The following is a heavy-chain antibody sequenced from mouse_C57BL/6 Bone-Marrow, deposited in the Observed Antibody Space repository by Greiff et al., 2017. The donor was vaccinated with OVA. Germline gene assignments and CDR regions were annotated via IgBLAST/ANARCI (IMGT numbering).Heavy chain of an antibody. CDR1: GYTFTSYW. Sequence: QVQLQQPGAELVRPGASVKLSCKASGYTFTSYWMHWVKQRPGQGLEWIGEIDPSDSYTNYNQKFKGKATLTVDKSSSTAYMQLSSLTSEDSAVYCCARGTTVVAPFDYWGQGTTLTVSS. D-gene: IGHD1-1*01. V-gene: IGHV1-69*02. J-gene: IGHJ2*01. CDR3: ARGTTVVAPFDY. CDR2: IDPSDSYT.